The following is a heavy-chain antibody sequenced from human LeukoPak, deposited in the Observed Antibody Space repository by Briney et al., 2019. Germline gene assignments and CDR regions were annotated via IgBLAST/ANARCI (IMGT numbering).Heavy chain of an antibody. J-gene: IGHJ4*02. V-gene: IGHV7-4-1*02. CDR3: ARGYYYDSSGYFVF. D-gene: IGHD3-22*01. Sequence: AASVKVSCKASGYTSTSYAMNWVRQAPGQGLEWMGWINTNTGNPTYAQGFTGRFVFSLDTSVSTAYLQISSLKAEDTAVYYCARGYYYDSSGYFVFWGQGTLVTVSS. CDR1: GYTSTSYA. CDR2: INTNTGNP.